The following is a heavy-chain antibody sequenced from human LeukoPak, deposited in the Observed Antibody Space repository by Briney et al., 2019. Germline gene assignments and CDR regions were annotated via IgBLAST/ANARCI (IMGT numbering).Heavy chain of an antibody. D-gene: IGHD5-24*01. CDR2: ISYDGSNK. J-gene: IGHJ4*02. CDR1: GFTFSSYA. Sequence: RTGGSLRLSCAASGFTFSSYAMHWVRQAPGKGLEWVAVISYDGSNKYYADSVKGRFTIPRDNSKNTLYLQMNSLRAEDTAVYYCARERQLQYYFDYWGQETLVTVSS. CDR3: ARERQLQYYFDY. V-gene: IGHV3-30-3*01.